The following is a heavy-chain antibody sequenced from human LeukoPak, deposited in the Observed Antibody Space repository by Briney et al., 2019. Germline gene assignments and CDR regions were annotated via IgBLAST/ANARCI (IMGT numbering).Heavy chain of an antibody. D-gene: IGHD1-14*01. Sequence: GGSLRLSCAASGFTFNAFGMNWVRQAPGKGLEWVAVISYDGSNKYYADSVKGRFTISRDNSENTLYLQMNTPRAEDTAVYHCASTNYRGGTTGYNWFDPWGQGTLVTVSS. V-gene: IGHV3-30*03. CDR2: ISYDGSNK. J-gene: IGHJ5*02. CDR3: ASTNYRGGTTGYNWFDP. CDR1: GFTFNAFG.